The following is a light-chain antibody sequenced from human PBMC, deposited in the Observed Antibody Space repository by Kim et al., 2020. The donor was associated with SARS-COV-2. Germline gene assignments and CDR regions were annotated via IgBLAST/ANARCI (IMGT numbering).Light chain of an antibody. V-gene: IGLV3-1*01. CDR1: KLGDKY. CDR3: QAWHSSTGV. CDR2: QDN. J-gene: IGLJ1*01. Sequence: VSPGQTASITCSGDKLGDKYACWYQQKPGQSPVLVIYQDNKRPSGIPERFSGSNSGNTATLTISGTQAMDEADYYCQAWHSSTGVFGTGTKVTVL.